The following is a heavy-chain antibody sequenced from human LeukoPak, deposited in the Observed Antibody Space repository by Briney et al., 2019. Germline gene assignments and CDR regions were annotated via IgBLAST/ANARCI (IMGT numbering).Heavy chain of an antibody. D-gene: IGHD6-13*01. Sequence: GGSLRLSCAASGFTFSSYAMSWVRQAPGKGLEWVSVIYSGGSTYYADSVKGRFTISRDNSKNTLYLQMNSLRAEDTAVYYCARAAGQQLVRWFDPWGQGTLVTVSS. J-gene: IGHJ5*02. V-gene: IGHV3-66*01. CDR2: IYSGGST. CDR1: GFTFSSYA. CDR3: ARAAGQQLVRWFDP.